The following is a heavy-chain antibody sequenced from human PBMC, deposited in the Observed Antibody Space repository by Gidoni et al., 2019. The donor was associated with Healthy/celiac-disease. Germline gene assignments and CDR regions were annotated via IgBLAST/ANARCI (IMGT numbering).Heavy chain of an antibody. CDR1: GFTFSSYA. Sequence: EVQLLESGGGLVQPGGSLRLSCAASGFTFSSYAMSWVRQAPGKGLEWVSAISGSGGSTYYADPVKGRFTISRDNSKNTLYLQMNSLRAEDTAVYYCAKKGYYDSSGYQFWGQGTLVTVSS. V-gene: IGHV3-23*01. CDR3: AKKGYYDSSGYQF. D-gene: IGHD3-22*01. CDR2: ISGSGGST. J-gene: IGHJ4*02.